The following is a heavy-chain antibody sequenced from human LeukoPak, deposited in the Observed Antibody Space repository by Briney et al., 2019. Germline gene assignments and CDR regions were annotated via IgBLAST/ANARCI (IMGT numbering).Heavy chain of an antibody. J-gene: IGHJ4*02. D-gene: IGHD5-18*01. CDR3: TTPHHRGYRYGSDY. CDR2: IKSKTDGGTT. CDR1: GFTFSNAW. Sequence: GGSLRLSCAASGFTFSNAWMSWVRQAPGKGLEWVGRIKSKTDGGTTDYAAPVKGRFTISRDDSKNTLYLQMNSLKPEDPAVYYCTTPHHRGYRYGSDYWGQGTLVTVSS. V-gene: IGHV3-15*01.